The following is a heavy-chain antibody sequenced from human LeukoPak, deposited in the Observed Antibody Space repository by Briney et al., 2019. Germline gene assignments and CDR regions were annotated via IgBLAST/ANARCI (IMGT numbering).Heavy chain of an antibody. CDR2: ISAYNGNT. CDR3: ARGGWVAGYYYYYYMDV. D-gene: IGHD6-19*01. J-gene: IGHJ6*03. V-gene: IGHV1-18*01. Sequence: GASVKVSCKASGYTLTSYGISWVRQAPGQGLEWMGWISAYNGNTNYAQKLQGRVTMTTDASTSTAYMELRSLRSDDTAVYYCARGGWVAGYYYYYYMDVWGKGTTVTISS. CDR1: GYTLTSYG.